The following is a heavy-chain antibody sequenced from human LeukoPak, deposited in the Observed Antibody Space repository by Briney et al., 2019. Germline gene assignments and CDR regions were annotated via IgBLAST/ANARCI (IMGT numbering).Heavy chain of an antibody. CDR1: EFTFSSYA. V-gene: IGHV3-30-3*01. CDR2: ISYDGSNK. D-gene: IGHD4-11*01. Sequence: GGSLRLSCAASEFTFSSYAMHWVRQAPGKGLEWVAVISYDGSNKYYADSVKGRFTISRDNSKNTLYLQMNSLRAEDTAVYYCARDDYSNRNYYYYGMDVWGQGTTVTVSS. CDR3: ARDDYSNRNYYYYGMDV. J-gene: IGHJ6*02.